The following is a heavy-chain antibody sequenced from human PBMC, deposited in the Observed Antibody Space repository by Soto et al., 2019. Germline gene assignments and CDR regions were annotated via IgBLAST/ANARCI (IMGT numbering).Heavy chain of an antibody. Sequence: QVQLVQSGAEVKKPGASVKVSCKASGYTFTSYYMHWVRQAPGQGLEWMGIITPSGGSTSYAQKFQGKVTMTRDTSTSTVYMELSSLRSEDTAGYYCARSYSSGFPYYYYGMDVWGQGTTVTVSS. V-gene: IGHV1-46*01. CDR1: GYTFTSYY. CDR2: ITPSGGST. D-gene: IGHD6-19*01. J-gene: IGHJ6*02. CDR3: ARSYSSGFPYYYYGMDV.